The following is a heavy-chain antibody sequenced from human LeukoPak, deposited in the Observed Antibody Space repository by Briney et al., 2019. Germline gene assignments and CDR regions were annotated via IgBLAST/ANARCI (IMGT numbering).Heavy chain of an antibody. V-gene: IGHV3-7*03. CDR3: AKGGQLPPRGYYYYYGMDV. J-gene: IGHJ6*02. D-gene: IGHD6-6*01. CDR1: GFTFSNYW. Sequence: PGGSLRLSCAASGFTFSNYWMSWVRQVPGKGLEWVANIKEDGSEKNFVDSVRGRFTISRDNAKNSLYLQMNSLRAEDTALYYCAKGGQLPPRGYYYYYGMDVWGQGTTVTVSS. CDR2: IKEDGSEK.